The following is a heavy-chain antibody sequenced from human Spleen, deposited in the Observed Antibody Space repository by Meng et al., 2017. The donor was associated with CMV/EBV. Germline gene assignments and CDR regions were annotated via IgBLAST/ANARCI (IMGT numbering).Heavy chain of an antibody. CDR1: GGTFSSYA. J-gene: IGHJ4*02. CDR2: IIPIFGTA. CDR3: ARDPGYSGYDSLGFDY. Sequence: QVRLVQFWAEVKKPGSSVKVSCKASGGTFSSYAISWVRQAPGQGLEWMGGIIPIFGTANYAQKFQGRVTITADESTSTAYMELSSLRSEDTAVYYCARDPGYSGYDSLGFDYWGQGTLVTVSS. D-gene: IGHD5-12*01. V-gene: IGHV1-69*12.